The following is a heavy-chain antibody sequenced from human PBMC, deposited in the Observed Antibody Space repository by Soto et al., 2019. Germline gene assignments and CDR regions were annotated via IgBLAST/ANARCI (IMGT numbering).Heavy chain of an antibody. D-gene: IGHD1-26*01. CDR2: INAGNGNT. CDR1: GYTFTSYA. Sequence: ASVKVSCKASGYTFTSYAMHWVRQAPGQRLERMGWINAGNGNTKYSQKFQGRVTITRDTSASTAYMELSSLRSEDTAVYYCARVWVGATLYYYYGMDVWGQGTTVTVSS. V-gene: IGHV1-3*01. CDR3: ARVWVGATLYYYYGMDV. J-gene: IGHJ6*02.